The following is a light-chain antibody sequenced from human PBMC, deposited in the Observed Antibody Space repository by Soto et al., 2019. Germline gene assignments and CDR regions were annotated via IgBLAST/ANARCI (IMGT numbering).Light chain of an antibody. CDR3: QTWGTGIHVV. J-gene: IGLJ2*01. V-gene: IGLV4-69*01. CDR1: SGHSSYA. CDR2: LNSDGSH. Sequence: QLVLTQSPSASASLGASVKLTCTLSSGHSSYAIAWHQQQPEKGPRYLMKLNSDGSHSKGDGIPDRFSGSSSGDERYLTISRLQSEDEADYYCQTWGTGIHVVFGGGTKLTVL.